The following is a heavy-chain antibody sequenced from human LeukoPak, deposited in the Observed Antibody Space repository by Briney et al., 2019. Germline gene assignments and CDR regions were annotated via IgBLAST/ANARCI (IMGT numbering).Heavy chain of an antibody. V-gene: IGHV3-30*02. CDR1: GFTFSDYA. CDR3: ARGVTSWPQGPYHSDY. J-gene: IGHJ4*02. D-gene: IGHD2-2*01. CDR2: IQSNGNEK. Sequence: GGSLRLSCAVSGFTFSDYAMHWVRQAPGKGLEWVASIQSNGNEKYSSDSLKGRFTISRDNSKNTLYLQMNTVRPEDTAVFYCARGVTSWPQGPYHSDYWGQGILITVSS.